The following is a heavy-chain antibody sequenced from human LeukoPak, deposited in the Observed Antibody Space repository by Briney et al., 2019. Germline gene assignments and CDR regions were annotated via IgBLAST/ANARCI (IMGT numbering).Heavy chain of an antibody. V-gene: IGHV3-30*03. D-gene: IGHD2-2*02. CDR3: AREGLYYDAFDI. CDR1: GFPFNKYG. CDR2: ISYDGNED. Sequence: GGSLRLSCAASGFPFNKYGMLWVRQAPGKGLDWLAVISYDGNEDYYADSVKGRFTISKDKSKDTVNLQLNSLRAEDTAVYYCAREGLYYDAFDIWGQGTMVTVSS. J-gene: IGHJ3*02.